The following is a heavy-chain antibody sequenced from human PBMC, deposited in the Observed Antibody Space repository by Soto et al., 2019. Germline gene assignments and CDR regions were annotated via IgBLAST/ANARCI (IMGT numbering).Heavy chain of an antibody. J-gene: IGHJ6*03. V-gene: IGHV5-51*01. D-gene: IGHD4-17*01. CDR3: ARTYGDYGAGYYYYMDV. CDR1: GYSFTSYW. Sequence: GESLKISCKGSGYSFTSYWIGWVRQMPGKGLEWMGIIYPGDSDTRYSPSFQGQVTISADKSISTAYLQWSSLKASDTAMYYCARTYGDYGAGYYYYMDVWGKGTTVTVSS. CDR2: IYPGDSDT.